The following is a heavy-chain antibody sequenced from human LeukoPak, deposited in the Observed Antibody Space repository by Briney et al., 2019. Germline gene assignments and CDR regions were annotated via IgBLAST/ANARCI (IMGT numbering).Heavy chain of an antibody. D-gene: IGHD6-6*01. V-gene: IGHV4-34*01. CDR1: GGSFSGYY. CDR3: ARETAARDAFDI. CDR2: INHSGST. J-gene: IGHJ3*02. Sequence: SETLSLTCAVYGGSFSGYYLSWIRQPPGKELEWIGEINHSGSTNYNPSLKSRVTISVDTSKNQFSLKLSSVTAADTAVYYCARETAARDAFDIWGQGTMVTVSS.